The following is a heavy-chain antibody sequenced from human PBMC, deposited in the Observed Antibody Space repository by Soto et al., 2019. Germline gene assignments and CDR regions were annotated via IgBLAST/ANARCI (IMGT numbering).Heavy chain of an antibody. CDR1: GGSISSYY. CDR3: ARGQRIDGYNP. D-gene: IGHD5-12*01. V-gene: IGHV4-59*01. Sequence: SETLSLTCTVSGGSISSYYWSWIRQPPGKGLEWIGYIYYSGSTNYNPSLKSRVTISVDTSKNQFSLKLSSVTAADTAVYYCARGQRIDGYNPWGQGTLVTVSS. J-gene: IGHJ4*02. CDR2: IYYSGST.